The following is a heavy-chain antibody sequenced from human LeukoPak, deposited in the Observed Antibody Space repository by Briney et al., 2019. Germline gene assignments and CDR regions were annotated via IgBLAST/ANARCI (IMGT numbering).Heavy chain of an antibody. V-gene: IGHV1-3*01. D-gene: IGHD2-2*02. CDR2: INAGNGNT. CDR3: ARDRVPIPYYFDY. J-gene: IGHJ4*02. CDR1: GYTFTSYA. Sequence: ASVKVSCKASGYTFTSYAIHWVRHAPGQRLELMGWINAGNGNTKYSQKFQGRVTITRDTSASTAYMELSSLRSEDTAVYYCARDRVPIPYYFDYWGQGTLDTVSS.